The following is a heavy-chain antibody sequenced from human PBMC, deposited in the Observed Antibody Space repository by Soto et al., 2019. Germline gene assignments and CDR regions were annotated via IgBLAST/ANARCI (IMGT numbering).Heavy chain of an antibody. CDR3: AKVLGDYGAFDI. CDR2: ISVSGGST. Sequence: EVQLLESGGGLVQPGGSLRLSCAASGCTFRNYAMRWVRQAPGKGLDWVSGISVSGGSTYYADSVKGRFTISRDNSKNTLYLELDSLRAEDTAVYYCAKVLGDYGAFDIWGQGTMVTVSS. J-gene: IGHJ3*02. CDR1: GCTFRNYA. V-gene: IGHV3-23*01. D-gene: IGHD4-17*01.